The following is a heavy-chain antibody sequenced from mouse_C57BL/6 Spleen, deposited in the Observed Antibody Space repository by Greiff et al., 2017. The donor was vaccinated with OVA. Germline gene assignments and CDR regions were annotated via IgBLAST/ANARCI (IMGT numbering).Heavy chain of an antibody. CDR3: TRYDYGSSPFAY. D-gene: IGHD1-1*01. V-gene: IGHV1-15*01. Sequence: QVHVKQSGAELVRPGASVTLSCKASGYTFTDYEMHWVKQTPVHGLEWIGAIDPETGGTAYNQKFKGKAILTADKSSSTAYMELRSLTSEDSAVYYCTRYDYGSSPFAYWGQGTLVTVSA. J-gene: IGHJ3*01. CDR1: GYTFTDYE. CDR2: IDPETGGT.